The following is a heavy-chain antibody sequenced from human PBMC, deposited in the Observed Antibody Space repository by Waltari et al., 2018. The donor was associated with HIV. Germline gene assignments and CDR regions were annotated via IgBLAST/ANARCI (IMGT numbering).Heavy chain of an antibody. D-gene: IGHD3-16*01. CDR3: ARCSWGLGYEPLYYFDY. J-gene: IGHJ4*02. Sequence: QVQLQESGPGLVKPSETLSLTCTVSGYSISSGYYWGWIRQPPGKGLEWIGSIYHSGSTYYNPSLKSRVTISVDTSKNQFSLKLSSVTAADTAVYYCARCSWGLGYEPLYYFDYWGQGTLVTVSS. CDR1: GYSISSGYY. CDR2: IYHSGST. V-gene: IGHV4-38-2*02.